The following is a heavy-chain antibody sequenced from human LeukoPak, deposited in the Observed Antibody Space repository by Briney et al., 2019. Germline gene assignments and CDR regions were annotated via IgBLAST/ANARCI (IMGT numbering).Heavy chain of an antibody. J-gene: IGHJ4*02. CDR1: GFTFSSYV. CDR2: ISGSLGTT. D-gene: IGHD5-12*01. CDR3: ARKVAAMYYFDC. Sequence: GGSLRLSCAASGFTFSSYVMSWVRQAPGKGLEWVSTISGSLGTTYYADSVKGRFTISRDNSKNTLYLQMNSLRAEDTAVYYCARKVAAMYYFDCWGQGALVTVSS. V-gene: IGHV3-23*01.